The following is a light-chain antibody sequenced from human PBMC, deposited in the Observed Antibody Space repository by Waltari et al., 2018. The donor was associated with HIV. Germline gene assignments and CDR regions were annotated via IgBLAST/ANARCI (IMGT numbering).Light chain of an antibody. J-gene: IGLJ2*01. CDR2: EVS. V-gene: IGLV2-23*02. CDR1: SSDVRGYNL. CDR3: CAYAGSTTYVI. Sequence: QSALTQPASVSGSPGQSLTISCTGTSSDVRGYNLLSWYQQHPGKAPKLMIYEVSKRPSGVSNRFSGSKSGNTASLTISGLQAEDEADYYCCAYAGSTTYVIFGGGTKLTVL.